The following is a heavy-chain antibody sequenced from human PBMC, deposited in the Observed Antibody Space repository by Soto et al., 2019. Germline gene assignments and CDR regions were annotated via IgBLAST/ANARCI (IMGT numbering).Heavy chain of an antibody. CDR3: AKRGGYSSSWYVSQTQYYYYGMDV. Sequence: EVQLLESGGGLVQPGGSLRLSCAASGFTFSSYAMSWVRQAPGKGLEWVSAISGSGGSTYYADSVKGRFTISRDNSKNTLYLQMNSLRAEDTAVYYCAKRGGYSSSWYVSQTQYYYYGMDVWGQGTTVTVSS. CDR1: GFTFSSYA. J-gene: IGHJ6*02. CDR2: ISGSGGST. D-gene: IGHD6-13*01. V-gene: IGHV3-23*01.